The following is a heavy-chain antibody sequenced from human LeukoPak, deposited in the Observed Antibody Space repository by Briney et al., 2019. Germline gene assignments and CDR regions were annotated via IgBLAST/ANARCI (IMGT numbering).Heavy chain of an antibody. CDR3: TRVGYIDEGIDY. D-gene: IGHD5-24*01. V-gene: IGHV3-7*04. CDR1: GFTFSSYS. CDR2: IKQDGSKK. J-gene: IGHJ4*02. Sequence: GGSLRLSCAASGFTFSSYSMNWVRQAPGKGLEWVANIKQDGSKKSYVDSVKGRFTISGDNAKNSLYLQMNSLRAEDTAIYYCTRVGYIDEGIDYWGQGTLVTVSS.